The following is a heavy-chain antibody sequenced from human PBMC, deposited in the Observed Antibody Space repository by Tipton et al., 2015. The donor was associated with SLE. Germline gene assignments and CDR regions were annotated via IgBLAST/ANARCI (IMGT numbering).Heavy chain of an antibody. D-gene: IGHD2/OR15-2a*01. CDR3: ATEGDGSANFYFRGIHD. V-gene: IGHV4-59*01. CDR2: IYYSGDT. CDR1: GGSMTGSY. J-gene: IGHJ6*02. Sequence: TLSLTCSVSGGSMTGSYWSWVRQPPGRGLEWIGSIYYSGDTHYNPSLNSRVTISVDTSKNQFSLKLSSVTAADTAVYYCATEGDGSANFYFRGIHDWGQGATVTVSS.